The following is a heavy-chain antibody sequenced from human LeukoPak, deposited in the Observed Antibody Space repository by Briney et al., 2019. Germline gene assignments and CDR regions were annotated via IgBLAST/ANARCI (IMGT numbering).Heavy chain of an antibody. J-gene: IGHJ6*03. D-gene: IGHD3-9*01. CDR2: ISTSSSYI. CDR3: ARDHDWDYMDV. Sequence: GGSLRLSCAASGFTFSSYSMNWVRQAPGKGLEWVSFISTSSSYIYYADSVKGRFTISRDNAKNSLYLQMSSLRAEDTAGYYCARDHDWDYMDVWGKGTTVTVSS. V-gene: IGHV3-21*01. CDR1: GFTFSSYS.